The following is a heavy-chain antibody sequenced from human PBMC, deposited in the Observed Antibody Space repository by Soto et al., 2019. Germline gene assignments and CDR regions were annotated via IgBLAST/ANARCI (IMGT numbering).Heavy chain of an antibody. CDR1: GFTFSDHY. Sequence: GGSLRLSCAASGFTFSDHYMDWVRQAPGKGLEWVGRTRNKANSYTTEYAASVKGRFTISRDDSKNSLYLQMNSLKTEDTAVYYCAREYYDILTGYYNQPDPYYYYGMDVWGQGTTVTVSS. CDR2: TRNKANSYTT. D-gene: IGHD3-9*01. CDR3: AREYYDILTGYYNQPDPYYYYGMDV. V-gene: IGHV3-72*01. J-gene: IGHJ6*02.